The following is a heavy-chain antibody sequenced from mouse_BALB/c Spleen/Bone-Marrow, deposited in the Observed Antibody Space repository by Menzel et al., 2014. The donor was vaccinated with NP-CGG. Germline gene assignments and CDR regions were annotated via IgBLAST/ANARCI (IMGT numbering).Heavy chain of an antibody. CDR1: GFTFSSFG. CDR2: ISSGSSTI. D-gene: IGHD4-1*01. Sequence: VQLQQSGGGLVQPGGSRKLSCAASGFTFSSFGTHWVRQAPEKGLEWVAYISSGSSTIFYADTVKGRFTVSRDNPKNTLFLQMTSLRSEDTAMYFCTRGGNWDDFDSWGQGTTLTVSS. CDR3: TRGGNWDDFDS. J-gene: IGHJ2*01. V-gene: IGHV5-17*02.